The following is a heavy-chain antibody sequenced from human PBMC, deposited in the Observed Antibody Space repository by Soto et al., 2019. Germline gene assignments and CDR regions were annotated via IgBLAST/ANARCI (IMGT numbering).Heavy chain of an antibody. D-gene: IGHD2-2*01. CDR2: ISSSGSTT. J-gene: IGHJ4*01. V-gene: IGHV3-11*01. CDR3: ARDLRYCSITSCFHHHAILNGYVFDY. Sequence: GGSLRLSCAASGFTFSHYYMNWIRQAPGKGLEWVSDISSSGSTTYYTDSVKGRFTISRDNAHNSLHLQMNSPRAEDTAVYYCARDLRYCSITSCFHHHAILNGYVFDYWGHGTLVTVSS. CDR1: GFTFSHYY.